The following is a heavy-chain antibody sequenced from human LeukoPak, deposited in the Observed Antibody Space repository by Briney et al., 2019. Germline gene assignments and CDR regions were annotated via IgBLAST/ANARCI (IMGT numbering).Heavy chain of an antibody. CDR1: GGSIRSGDHY. D-gene: IGHD2-8*01. J-gene: IGHJ4*02. CDR2: IYYSGST. Sequence: SETLSLTCTVSGGSIRSGDHYWGWIRQPPGKGLEWIGNIYYSGSTYYNPSLKSRVTISVDTSKNQFSLKLSSVTAADTAVYYCARGYCTNAVCSLGPTQAWGQGTLVTVSS. V-gene: IGHV4-39*07. CDR3: ARGYCTNAVCSLGPTQA.